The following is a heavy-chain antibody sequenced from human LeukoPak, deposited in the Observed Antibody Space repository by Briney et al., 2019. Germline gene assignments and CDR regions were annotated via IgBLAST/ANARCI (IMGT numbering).Heavy chain of an antibody. Sequence: GGSLRLSCAASGFTYSHYGMHWVGKAPGKGLEWGAVIWSDATEKYYGDAVKGRFTISRDNSRNTLYLQMNSLRVEDTAVYYCAKDAQRGFDYSNSLEYWGQGTLVTVSS. V-gene: IGHV3-33*06. CDR3: AKDAQRGFDYSNSLEY. J-gene: IGHJ4*02. CDR2: IWSDATEK. CDR1: GFTYSHYG. D-gene: IGHD4-11*01.